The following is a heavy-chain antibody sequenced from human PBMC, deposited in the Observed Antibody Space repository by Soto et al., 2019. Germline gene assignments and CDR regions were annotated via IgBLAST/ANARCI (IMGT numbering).Heavy chain of an antibody. CDR2: ISYDGTIK. CDR1: GFTFTPYG. V-gene: IGHV3-30*18. D-gene: IGHD3-10*01. Sequence: QVQLVESGGGVVQPGRSLRLSCAASGFTFTPYGMHWVLQVPGQGPEWVAVISYDGTIKHYADSVKGRFTISRDNSNNTLYLEMHSLRTEDTALYYCAKDRAWQAGRYFYGMDVWGQGTTVTVSS. J-gene: IGHJ6*02. CDR3: AKDRAWQAGRYFYGMDV.